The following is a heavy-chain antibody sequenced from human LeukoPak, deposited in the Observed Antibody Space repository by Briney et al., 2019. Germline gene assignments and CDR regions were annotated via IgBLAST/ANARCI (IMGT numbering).Heavy chain of an antibody. D-gene: IGHD4-11*01. CDR2: IYGGGDT. CDR3: TRHQYDAFEI. Sequence: HPGGSLRLSCAASGITVSSYYMSWVRQAPGKGLEWVSVIYGGGDTYYADSAKGRFAISRDNSKNTLYLQISSLRAEDTAIYYCTRHQYDAFEIWGQGTMVTVSS. CDR1: GITVSSYY. J-gene: IGHJ3*02. V-gene: IGHV3-53*01.